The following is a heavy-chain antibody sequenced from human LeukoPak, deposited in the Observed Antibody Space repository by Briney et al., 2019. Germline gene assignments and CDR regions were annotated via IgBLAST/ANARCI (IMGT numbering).Heavy chain of an antibody. CDR2: ISGSGGST. J-gene: IGHJ4*02. CDR1: GFTFSSYA. V-gene: IGHV3-23*01. Sequence: GGSLRLSCAASGFTFSSYAMSWVRQAPGKGLEWVSAISGSGGSTYYADSVKGRFTISRDNSKNTLYLQMNSLRAEDTAVYYCAKALYYYDSSGYPQYFDYWGQGTLVTVSS. CDR3: AKALYYYDSSGYPQYFDY. D-gene: IGHD3-22*01.